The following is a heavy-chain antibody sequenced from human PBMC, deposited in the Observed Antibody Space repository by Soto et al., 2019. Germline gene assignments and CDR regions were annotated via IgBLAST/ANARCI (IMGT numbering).Heavy chain of an antibody. CDR2: ISSSSSTI. Sequence: EVQLVESGGGLVQPGGSLTLSCAASGFTFSSYSMNWVRQAPGKGLEWVSYISSSSSTIYCAEYVKGRFIISRDNANDSLYLQKNSLRAEDTALYYCARGGLVDLDYWGEGTLVTVSS. CDR3: ARGGLVDLDY. CDR1: GFTFSSYS. D-gene: IGHD2-8*02. V-gene: IGHV3-48*01. J-gene: IGHJ4*02.